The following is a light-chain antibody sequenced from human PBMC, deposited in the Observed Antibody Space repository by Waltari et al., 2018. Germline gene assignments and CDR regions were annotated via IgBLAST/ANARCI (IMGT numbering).Light chain of an antibody. CDR3: CSYATSSWV. Sequence: QSALTQPASVSGSPGQSITISCTGNSSDVGSFNLVSWYQQHPGKAPKLMIYLVTKRPSGVSNRFSGSKSGNTASLTISGLQAEDEADYYCCSYATSSWVFGGGTRLTVL. J-gene: IGLJ3*02. CDR1: SSDVGSFNL. V-gene: IGLV2-23*02. CDR2: LVT.